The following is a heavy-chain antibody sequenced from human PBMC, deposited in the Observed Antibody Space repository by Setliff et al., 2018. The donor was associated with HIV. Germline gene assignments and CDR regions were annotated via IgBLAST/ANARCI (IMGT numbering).Heavy chain of an antibody. CDR2: INYSGTT. Sequence: ETLSLTCTVSGGSISSYYWSWIRQPPGKRLEWIGHINYSGTTNYNPSLKSRVTISVDTSKNQNSLRLSSVTAADTAVYYCARRRPPPSGFYSKYYMDVWGKGTTVTVSS. V-gene: IGHV4-59*08. J-gene: IGHJ6*03. D-gene: IGHD3-3*01. CDR3: ARRRPPPSGFYSKYYMDV. CDR1: GGSISSYY.